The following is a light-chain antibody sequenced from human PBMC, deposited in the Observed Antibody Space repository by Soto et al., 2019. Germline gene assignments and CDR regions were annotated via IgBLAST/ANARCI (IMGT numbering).Light chain of an antibody. CDR1: QDIRNH. CDR2: DAS. Sequence: DIQMTQSPSSLSASIGDRVTITCQASQDIRNHLNWYQHKPGKAPKLLIYDASNLETGVPSRFSESRSGTDFLSTTSPLQPENIATYSCQHSENLPPNTSLGQGTKLNI. V-gene: IGKV1-33*01. CDR3: QHSENLPPNTS. J-gene: IGKJ2*01.